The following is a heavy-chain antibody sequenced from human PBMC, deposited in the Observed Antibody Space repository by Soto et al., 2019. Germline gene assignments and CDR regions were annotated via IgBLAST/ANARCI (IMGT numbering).Heavy chain of an antibody. J-gene: IGHJ4*02. V-gene: IGHV1-46*01. CDR2: VNPSGGHT. CDR1: GDTFSDYY. D-gene: IGHD2-21*02. Sequence: QVQLMQSGAEVKKPGASVKVSCKASGDTFSDYYIHWVRQAPGQGLEWMGTVNPSGGHTTYSQHFLGRVTXTRAXSXRTLHMELTSLTSEDTAVYYCAGGGHVVVVTAALDYWGQGTLVTGAS. CDR3: AGGGHVVVVTAALDY.